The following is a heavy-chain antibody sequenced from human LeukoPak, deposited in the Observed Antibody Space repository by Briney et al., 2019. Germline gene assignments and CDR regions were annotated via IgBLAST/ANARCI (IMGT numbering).Heavy chain of an antibody. CDR2: IRYDGSNK. CDR1: GFTFSTYG. V-gene: IGHV3-30*02. Sequence: GGSLRLSCAASGFTFSTYGMHWVRQAPGKGLEWVAFIRYDGSNKYYADSVKSRFTISRDNSKNTVYLQMNSLRAEDTAVYYCAAPGVPAATYYFDYWGQGTLVTVSS. CDR3: AAPGVPAATYYFDY. J-gene: IGHJ4*02. D-gene: IGHD2-2*01.